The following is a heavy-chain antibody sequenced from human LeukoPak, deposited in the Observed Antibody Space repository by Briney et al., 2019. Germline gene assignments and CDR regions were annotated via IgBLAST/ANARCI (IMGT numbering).Heavy chain of an antibody. D-gene: IGHD3-10*01. V-gene: IGHV3-74*01. CDR2: ISNDGSTT. J-gene: IGHJ4*02. Sequence: GGSLRVSCAASGFTFSTYWMHWVRQARGKGLVWVSRISNDGSTTSYADSVKGRFTISRDNAKNTLYLQMNSLKAEDTAVFHCARDPFGSGSSWGQGTLVTVSP. CDR1: GFTFSTYW. CDR3: ARDPFGSGSS.